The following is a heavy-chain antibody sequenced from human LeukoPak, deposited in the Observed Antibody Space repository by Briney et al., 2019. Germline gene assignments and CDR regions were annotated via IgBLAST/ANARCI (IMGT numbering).Heavy chain of an antibody. Sequence: SVKVSCKASGGFFSSYAISWVRQAPGQGLEWMGGIIPIFGTAKYAQRFQGRVTITADESTSTAHMELSSLRSEDTAVYYCARGGVYYGSGTDSFGAFDIWGQGTMVTVSS. V-gene: IGHV1-69*13. J-gene: IGHJ3*02. CDR3: ARGGVYYGSGTDSFGAFDI. D-gene: IGHD3-10*01. CDR1: GGFFSSYA. CDR2: IIPIFGTA.